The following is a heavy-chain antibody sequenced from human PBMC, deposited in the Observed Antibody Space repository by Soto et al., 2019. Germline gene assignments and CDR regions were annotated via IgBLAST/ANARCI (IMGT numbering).Heavy chain of an antibody. V-gene: IGHV4-31*01. D-gene: IGHD6-13*01. Sequence: QVQLQESGPGLVKPSQTLSVTCTVSGGSISSGGHYWSWIRQHPGKGLEWMGYIYYNGATNYKPSLKSPLAKSRDTTKNQFYLRLTLVTAADTAVYFCVRNGPITSSWYNPEFQHWGQGTLVTVSS. J-gene: IGHJ1*01. CDR3: VRNGPITSSWYNPEFQH. CDR2: IYYNGAT. CDR1: GGSISSGGHY.